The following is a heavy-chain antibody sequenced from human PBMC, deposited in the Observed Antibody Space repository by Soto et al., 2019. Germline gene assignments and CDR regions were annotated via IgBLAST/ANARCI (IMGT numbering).Heavy chain of an antibody. D-gene: IGHD1-1*01. V-gene: IGHV3-30*18. CDR1: GFTLSSYG. Sequence: QVQLVESGGGVVQPGRSLRLSCAASGFTLSSYGMHWVRQAPGKGLEWVAVISYDGSNKYYAGSVKGRFTISRDNSKNTLYLQMNSLRAEDTAVYYGANIPYGWNGDDAFDIWGQGTLVTVSS. CDR2: ISYDGSNK. J-gene: IGHJ3*02. CDR3: ANIPYGWNGDDAFDI.